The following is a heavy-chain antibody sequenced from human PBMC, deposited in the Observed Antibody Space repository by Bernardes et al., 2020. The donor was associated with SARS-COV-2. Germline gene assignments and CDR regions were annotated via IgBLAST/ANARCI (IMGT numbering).Heavy chain of an antibody. CDR3: VKGSVAVAGVDY. Sequence: GGSLRLSCSVSGFTFRNCAMHWVRQAPGKGLEYVSAISINGDHTFYVDSVKGRFIISRDDSNDMLYLQMSSLRVEDTAIYFCVKGSVAVAGVDYWGQGTRVTVSS. V-gene: IGHV3-64D*06. CDR1: GFTFRNCA. J-gene: IGHJ4*02. CDR2: ISINGDHT. D-gene: IGHD6-19*01.